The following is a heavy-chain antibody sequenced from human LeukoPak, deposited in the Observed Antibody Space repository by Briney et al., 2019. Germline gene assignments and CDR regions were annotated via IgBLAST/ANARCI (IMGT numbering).Heavy chain of an antibody. CDR3: AKDPNGDYIGAFDM. CDR2: IRGGGSA. V-gene: IGHV3-23*01. J-gene: IGHJ3*02. Sequence: PGGSLRLSCAASGLTFSNYAVTWVRQAPGKGLEWVPSIRGGGSAEYADSVKGRFTASRDNSKNMVFLQMNSLRAEDTAMYYCAKDPNGDYIGAFDMWGQGTMITVSP. D-gene: IGHD4-17*01. CDR1: GLTFSNYA.